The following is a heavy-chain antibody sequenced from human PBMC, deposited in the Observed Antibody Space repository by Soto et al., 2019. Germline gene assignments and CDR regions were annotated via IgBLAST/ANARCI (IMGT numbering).Heavy chain of an antibody. V-gene: IGHV1-8*01. CDR1: GYTFTRYD. D-gene: IGHD4-17*01. CDR2: TNPKSGYT. CDR3: ARTDGDLDY. Sequence: QVQLVQSGAEVKKPGASVKVSCKASGYTFTRYDINWVRQAPGRGLEWMGWTNPKSGYTGSAQKFQGRITMTRDSSISTAYMELNSLRSEDTAVYYCARTDGDLDYWGQGTLVTVSS. J-gene: IGHJ4*02.